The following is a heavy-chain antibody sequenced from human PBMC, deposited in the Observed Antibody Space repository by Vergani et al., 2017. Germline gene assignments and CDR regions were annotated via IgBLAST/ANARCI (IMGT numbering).Heavy chain of an antibody. Sequence: QVQLVQSGAEVKKPGASVKVSCKVSGYTLTELSMHWVRQAPGKGLEWMGGFDPEDGETIYAQKFQGRVTMTEDTSTDTAYMELSSLRSEDTAVYYCARAGGIAARPNYYYYYMDVWGKGTTVTVSS. J-gene: IGHJ6*03. D-gene: IGHD6-6*01. CDR2: FDPEDGET. CDR3: ARAGGIAARPNYYYYYMDV. V-gene: IGHV1-24*01. CDR1: GYTLTELS.